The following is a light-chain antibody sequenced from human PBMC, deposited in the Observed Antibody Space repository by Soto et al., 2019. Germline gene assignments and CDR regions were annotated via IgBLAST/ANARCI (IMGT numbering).Light chain of an antibody. Sequence: DIQMTQSPSFLSASVGDRVTITFRSSRSVSTSLNWYQQKPGKAPKVLIYAATNVQRGIPSRFSGGGSGTDFTLTISSLQADDFATYYCQQYHTDWTFGQGTKVDI. CDR3: QQYHTDWT. CDR1: RSVSTS. V-gene: IGKV1-39*02. J-gene: IGKJ1*01. CDR2: AAT.